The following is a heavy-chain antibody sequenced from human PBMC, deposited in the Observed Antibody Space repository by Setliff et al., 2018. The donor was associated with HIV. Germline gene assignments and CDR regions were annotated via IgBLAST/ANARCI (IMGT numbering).Heavy chain of an antibody. CDR1: GYDFG. CDR3: VRDLPGPAISSGWMKNLFDP. V-gene: IGHV1-18*01. J-gene: IGHJ5*02. Sequence: ASVKVSCKTSGYDFGIAWVRQVPGHGLEWMGWISPQNGKTKYAQRFQGRVSMTTDTSTNTVYMDLSSLTSEDTAIYYCVRDLPGPAISSGWMKNLFDPWGQGTLVTVSS. CDR2: ISPQNGKT. D-gene: IGHD6-19*01.